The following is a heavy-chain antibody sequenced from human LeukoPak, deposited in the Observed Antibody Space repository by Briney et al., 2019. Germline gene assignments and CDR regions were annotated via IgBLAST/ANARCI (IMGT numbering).Heavy chain of an antibody. J-gene: IGHJ3*02. Sequence: QAGGSLRLSCAASGFTFSSYAMHWVRQAPGEGLEWVAVISYDGSNKYYADSVKGRFTISRDNSKNTLYLQMNSLRAEDTAVYYCARWSCRYVRYSSSCSYAFDIWGQGTMVTVSS. D-gene: IGHD6-13*01. CDR3: ARWSCRYVRYSSSCSYAFDI. V-gene: IGHV3-30-3*01. CDR2: ISYDGSNK. CDR1: GFTFSSYA.